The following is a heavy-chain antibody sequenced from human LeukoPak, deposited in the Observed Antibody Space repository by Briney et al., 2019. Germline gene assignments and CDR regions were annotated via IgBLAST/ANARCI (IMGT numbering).Heavy chain of an antibody. V-gene: IGHV3-33*08. CDR2: IWFDGSNQ. D-gene: IGHD6-19*01. Sequence: GGSLRLSCAASVFTFSPYGMHWVRQAPGKGLEWVAVIWFDGSNQYYVDSVRGRFSISRDNSKNTLYLQMNTLRAEDTGVYYYARDRGSGDSSDLWGQGAMVTVSS. CDR3: ARDRGSGDSSDL. CDR1: VFTFSPYG. J-gene: IGHJ3*01.